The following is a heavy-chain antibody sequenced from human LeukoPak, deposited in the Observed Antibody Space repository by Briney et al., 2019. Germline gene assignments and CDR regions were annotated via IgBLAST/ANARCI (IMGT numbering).Heavy chain of an antibody. CDR2: IYYSGST. CDR1: GGSISSGDYY. J-gene: IGHJ4*02. Sequence: PSQTLSLTCTVSGGSISSGDYYWSWIRQPPGKGLEWIGYIYYSGSTYYYPSLKSRVTISVDTSKNQFSLKLSSVTAADTAVYYCARGSSAIQLYYFDYWGQGTLVTVSS. V-gene: IGHV4-30-4*01. CDR3: ARGSSAIQLYYFDY. D-gene: IGHD2-2*02.